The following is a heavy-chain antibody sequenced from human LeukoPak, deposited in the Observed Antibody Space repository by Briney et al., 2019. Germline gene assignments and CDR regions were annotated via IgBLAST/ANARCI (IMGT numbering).Heavy chain of an antibody. CDR1: GFTFSSYA. CDR2: IFGSGGST. J-gene: IGHJ4*02. Sequence: GGSLRLSCAASGFTFSSYAMYWVRQAPGKGLEWVSGIFGSGGSTHYADSVKGRFTISRDNSKNTVYLQMNSLRAEDTAVYYCAKTTTGYSSGRFPGWSVDYWGQGTLVTVSS. D-gene: IGHD6-19*01. V-gene: IGHV3-23*01. CDR3: AKTTTGYSSGRFPGWSVDY.